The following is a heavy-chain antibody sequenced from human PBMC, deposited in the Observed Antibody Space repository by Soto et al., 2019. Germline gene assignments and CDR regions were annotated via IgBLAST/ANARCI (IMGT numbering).Heavy chain of an antibody. CDR2: ISGSGDGT. CDR3: AGPGYSSQDY. D-gene: IGHD5-18*01. CDR1: GFTFSSFA. J-gene: IGHJ4*02. V-gene: IGHV3-23*01. Sequence: GGSLRLSCAASGFTFSSFALSWVRQAPGKGLEWVSAISGSGDGTDYAASVKGRFTISRDNSKNTLYLQMNSLRAEDTAVYYCAGPGYSSQDYWGQGALVTVSS.